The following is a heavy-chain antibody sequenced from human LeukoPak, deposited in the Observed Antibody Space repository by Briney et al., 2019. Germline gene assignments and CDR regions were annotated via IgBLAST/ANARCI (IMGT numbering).Heavy chain of an antibody. D-gene: IGHD2-21*02. Sequence: GGSLRLSCAASGFTFDDYAMHWVRQAPGKGLEWVSGISWNSGSIGYADSVKGRFTISRDNAKNSLYLQMNSLRAEDTALYYCARDRNRHCGGDCYAFDYWGQGTLVTVSS. CDR3: ARDRNRHCGGDCYAFDY. J-gene: IGHJ4*02. CDR1: GFTFDDYA. V-gene: IGHV3-9*01. CDR2: ISWNSGSI.